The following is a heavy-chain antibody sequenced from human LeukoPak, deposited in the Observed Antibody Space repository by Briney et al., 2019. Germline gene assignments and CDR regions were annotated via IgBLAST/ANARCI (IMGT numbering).Heavy chain of an antibody. D-gene: IGHD2-15*01. CDR3: AKAHTHCSGGSCYSR. CDR1: GFTFSSYA. J-gene: IGHJ4*02. V-gene: IGHV3-23*01. CDR2: ISGSGGST. Sequence: GGSLRLSCAVSGFTFSSYAMSWVRQAPGKGLEGVSAISGSGGSTYYADYVKGRFTISRDNSKNTLYLQMNSLRAEDTAVYYRAKAHTHCSGGSCYSRWGQGTLVTVSS.